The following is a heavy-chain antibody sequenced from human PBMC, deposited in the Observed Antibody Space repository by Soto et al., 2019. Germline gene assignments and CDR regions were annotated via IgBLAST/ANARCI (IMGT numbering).Heavy chain of an antibody. V-gene: IGHV3-64*02. CDR2: ISSNGGST. CDR3: ARGLRYFDWLLDY. D-gene: IGHD3-9*01. J-gene: IGHJ4*02. CDR1: GFTFSSYA. Sequence: GGSLRLSCAASGFTFSSYAMHWVRQAPGKGLEYVSAISSNGGSTYYADSVKGRFTISRDNSKNTLYLQMSSLRAEDMAVYYCARGLRYFDWLLDYWGQGTLVTVSS.